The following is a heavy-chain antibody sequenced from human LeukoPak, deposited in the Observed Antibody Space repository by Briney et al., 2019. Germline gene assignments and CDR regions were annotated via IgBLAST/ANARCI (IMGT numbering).Heavy chain of an antibody. V-gene: IGHV3-33*01. J-gene: IGHJ5*02. CDR2: IWYDGSNK. Sequence: GGSLRLSCAASGFTFSSYGMHWVRQAPGKGLEWVAVIWYDGSNKYYADSVKGRFTISRDNSKNTLYLQMNNLRAEDTAVHYCARRAWHSSSNRINWFDPWGQGTLVTVSS. CDR1: GFTFSSYG. D-gene: IGHD6-13*01. CDR3: ARRAWHSSSNRINWFDP.